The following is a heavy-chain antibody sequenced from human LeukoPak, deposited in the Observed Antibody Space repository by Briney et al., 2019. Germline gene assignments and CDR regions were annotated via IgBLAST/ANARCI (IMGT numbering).Heavy chain of an antibody. Sequence: GGSLRLSCAASGCTFDDYAMHWVRQAPGKGLEWVSLISGDGGSTYYADSVKGRFTISRDNSKNSLYLQMNSLRTEDTALYYCAQAQYYYDSSGYLFHYGGQGTLVTVSS. CDR3: AQAQYYYDSSGYLFHY. D-gene: IGHD3-22*01. V-gene: IGHV3-43*02. CDR1: GCTFDDYA. CDR2: ISGDGGST. J-gene: IGHJ4*02.